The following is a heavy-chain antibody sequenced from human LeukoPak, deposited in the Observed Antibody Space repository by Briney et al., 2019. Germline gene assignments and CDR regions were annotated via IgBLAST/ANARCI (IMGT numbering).Heavy chain of an antibody. Sequence: GGSLRLSCAASGFTFSSYWMSWVRQAPGKGLEWVSAISGSGGSTYYADSVKGRFTISRDNSKNTLYLQMNSLRAEDTAVYYCATGGDYGDYVFDYWGQGTLVTVSS. J-gene: IGHJ4*02. CDR1: GFTFSSYW. CDR2: ISGSGGST. V-gene: IGHV3-23*01. CDR3: ATGGDYGDYVFDY. D-gene: IGHD4-17*01.